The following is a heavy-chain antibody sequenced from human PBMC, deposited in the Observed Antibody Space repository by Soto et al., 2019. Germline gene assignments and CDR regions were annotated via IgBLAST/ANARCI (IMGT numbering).Heavy chain of an antibody. CDR1: GGSISSGGYY. J-gene: IGHJ4*02. D-gene: IGHD5-12*01. V-gene: IGHV4-61*08. CDR3: AREGNLGRWLQPLDF. CDR2: IYYNGST. Sequence: SETLSLTCTVSGGSISSGGYYWSWIRQPPGKGLEWIGNIYYNGSTNYNPSLKSRVTMSVDTSKNQFSLKLSSVTAADTAKYFCAREGNLGRWLQPLDFWGQGTLVTVPQ.